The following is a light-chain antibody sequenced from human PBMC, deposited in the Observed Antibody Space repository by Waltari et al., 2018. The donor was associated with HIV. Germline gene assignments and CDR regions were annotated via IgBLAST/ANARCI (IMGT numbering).Light chain of an antibody. V-gene: IGLV1-40*01. Sequence: QSVLTQPPSVSGAPGQRVTISCSGSRSNIGAYYPVNWYQQLPGAAPKLLIYADYNRPAGVPDRFSGSQSGTSASLAITGLQPEDEADYYCHSYDTSLGGFYVFGTGTKVTV. CDR1: RSNIGAYYP. CDR3: HSYDTSLGGFYV. CDR2: ADY. J-gene: IGLJ1*01.